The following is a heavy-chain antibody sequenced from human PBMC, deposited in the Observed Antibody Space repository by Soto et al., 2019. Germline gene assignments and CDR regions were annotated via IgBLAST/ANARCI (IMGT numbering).Heavy chain of an antibody. Sequence: SVKVSCKASGYTFTSYYMHWVRQAPGQGLEWMGIINPSGGSTSYAQKFQGRVTMTRDTSTSTVYMELSSLRSEDTAVYYCARDPWPYCSGGSRQPAPGYWGQGTLVTVSS. V-gene: IGHV1-46*01. J-gene: IGHJ4*02. CDR1: GYTFTSYY. CDR2: INPSGGST. D-gene: IGHD2-15*01. CDR3: ARDPWPYCSGGSRQPAPGY.